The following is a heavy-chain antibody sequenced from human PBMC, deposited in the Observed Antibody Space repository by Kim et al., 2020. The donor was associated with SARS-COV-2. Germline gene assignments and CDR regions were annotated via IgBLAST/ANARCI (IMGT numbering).Heavy chain of an antibody. J-gene: IGHJ2*01. V-gene: IGHV3-21*01. D-gene: IGHD2-2*01. CDR2: ISSSGNNI. Sequence: GGSLRLSCAASGFTFSSYSMNWVRQAPGKGLEWVSSISSSGNNIYYADSVKGRFTISRDNAKNSLYLQMNSLRAEDTSVYYCASHHCPSPSCRVTFDLWG. CDR3: ASHHCPSPSCRVTFDL. CDR1: GFTFSSYS.